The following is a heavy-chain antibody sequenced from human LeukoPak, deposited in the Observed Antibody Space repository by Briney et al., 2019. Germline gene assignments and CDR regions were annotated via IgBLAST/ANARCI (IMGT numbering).Heavy chain of an antibody. D-gene: IGHD3-16*01. V-gene: IGHV3-30-3*01. CDR3: AKGALGKGVNYYYYGMDV. CDR2: ISYDGSNK. Sequence: PGGSLRLSCAASGFTFSSYAMHWVRQAPGKGLEWVAVISYDGSNKYYADSVKGRFTISRDNSKNTLYLQMNSLRAEDTAVYYCAKGALGKGVNYYYYGMDVWGQGTTVTVSS. CDR1: GFTFSSYA. J-gene: IGHJ6*02.